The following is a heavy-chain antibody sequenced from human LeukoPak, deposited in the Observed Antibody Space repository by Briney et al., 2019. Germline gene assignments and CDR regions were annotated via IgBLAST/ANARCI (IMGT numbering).Heavy chain of an antibody. CDR1: GYTFTSYG. CDR3: ARDRLRYFDWPRVSVDY. CDR2: ISAYNGNT. J-gene: IGHJ4*02. V-gene: IGHV1-18*01. Sequence: ASVKVSCKASGYTFTSYGISWVRQAPGQGLEWMGWISAYNGNTNYAQKLQGRVTMTTDTSTSTAYMELRSLRSDDTAVYYCARDRLRYFDWPRVSVDYWGQGTLVTVSS. D-gene: IGHD3-9*01.